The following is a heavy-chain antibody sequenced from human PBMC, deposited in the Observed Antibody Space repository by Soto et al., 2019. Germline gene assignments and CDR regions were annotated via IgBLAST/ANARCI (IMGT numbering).Heavy chain of an antibody. J-gene: IGHJ4*02. Sequence: SETLSLTCAVYGGSLSGYYWTWIRQPPGKGLEWIGEVNPGGITNYSPSVKSRLKISLATSKKEVSLEMTSVTAADTAVYYCGRVVIKMAIQSIASWGPGTLVTVSS. CDR2: VNPGGIT. CDR1: GGSLSGYY. V-gene: IGHV4-34*01. CDR3: GRVVIKMAIQSIAS.